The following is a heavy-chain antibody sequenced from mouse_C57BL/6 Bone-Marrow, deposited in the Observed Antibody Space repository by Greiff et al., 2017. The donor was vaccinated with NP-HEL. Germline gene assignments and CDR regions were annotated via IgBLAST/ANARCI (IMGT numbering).Heavy chain of an antibody. J-gene: IGHJ2*01. CDR3: AKSTVVALDY. CDR1: GYAFTNYL. Sequence: VKLMESGAELVRPGTSVKVSCKASGYAFTNYLIEWVKQRPGQGLEWIGVINPGSGGTNYNEKFKGKATLTADKSSSTAYMQLSSLTSEDSAVYFCAKSTVVALDYWGQGTTLTVSS. D-gene: IGHD1-1*01. V-gene: IGHV1-54*01. CDR2: INPGSGGT.